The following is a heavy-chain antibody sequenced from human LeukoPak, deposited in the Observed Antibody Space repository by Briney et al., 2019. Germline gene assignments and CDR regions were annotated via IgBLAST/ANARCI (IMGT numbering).Heavy chain of an antibody. CDR1: GGSISTYY. V-gene: IGHV4-4*07. Sequence: SETLSLTCTVSGGSISTYYWSWIRQPAGKGLEWIGRIYTSGSTNYNPSLKSRVTMSVDTSKNQFSLKLSSVTAADTAVYYCAREGSGSYENWFDPWGQGTLVTVSS. CDR3: AREGSGSYENWFDP. D-gene: IGHD3-10*01. CDR2: IYTSGST. J-gene: IGHJ5*02.